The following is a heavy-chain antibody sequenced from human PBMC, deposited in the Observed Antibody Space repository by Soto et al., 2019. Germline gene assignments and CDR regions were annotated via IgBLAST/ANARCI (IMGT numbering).Heavy chain of an antibody. CDR2: ISTYSGDT. Sequence: VASVKVSCKASGYTFFTYDISWVRQAPGQGLEWMGWISTYSGDTKYAQKFQGRVTMTTHTSTTTAYVELRSLRSDDTAVYYCARHHGPTTSENWFDPWGQGTLVTVSS. CDR1: GYTFFTYD. V-gene: IGHV1-18*01. CDR3: ARHHGPTTSENWFDP. D-gene: IGHD5-12*01. J-gene: IGHJ5*02.